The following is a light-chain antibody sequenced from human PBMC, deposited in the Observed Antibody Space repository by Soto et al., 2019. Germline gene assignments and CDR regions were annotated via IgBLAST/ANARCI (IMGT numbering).Light chain of an antibody. CDR1: QSISDT. V-gene: IGKV3-15*01. J-gene: IGKJ1*01. Sequence: EIVMTQAPATLSVSQGGRATLSCRASQSISDTLAWYQQKPGQAPRLLIYSASRRATGFPGRFSGSGSGTDFTLTISSLQSEDLAVYYCQQYNNWPWTFGQGTKVDI. CDR3: QQYNNWPWT. CDR2: SAS.